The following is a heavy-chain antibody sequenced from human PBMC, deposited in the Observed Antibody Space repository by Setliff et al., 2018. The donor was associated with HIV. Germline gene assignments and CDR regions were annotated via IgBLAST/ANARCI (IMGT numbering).Heavy chain of an antibody. D-gene: IGHD3-10*01. CDR3: GRLSGLPGVWANDH. CDR1: GGSVNYNY. J-gene: IGHJ4*02. Sequence: LSLTCTVSGGSVNYNYWSWIRQSPGKGLEWIGYIYYNGNTKYNPSLKSRVTISIDTSKNQSSLKLNSVTAADTAVYYCGRLSGLPGVWANDHWGQGTLVTVSS. CDR2: IYYNGNT. V-gene: IGHV4-59*02.